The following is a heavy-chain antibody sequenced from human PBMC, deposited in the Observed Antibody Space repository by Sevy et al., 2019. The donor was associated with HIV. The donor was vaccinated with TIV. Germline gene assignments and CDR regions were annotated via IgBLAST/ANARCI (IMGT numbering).Heavy chain of an antibody. V-gene: IGHV4-30-2*01. CDR2: IYHTGNT. Sequence: SETLSLTCAVSGGSISSGIYSWNWIRQPPGKGLEWIGYIYHTGNTYYNPSLKSRVTISVDTSKNQFSLEMNSVTAADTAIYYCSRDGGTLTTHGAFDIWGQGTMVTVSS. CDR1: GGSISSGIYS. CDR3: SRDGGTLTTHGAFDI. D-gene: IGHD4-17*01. J-gene: IGHJ3*02.